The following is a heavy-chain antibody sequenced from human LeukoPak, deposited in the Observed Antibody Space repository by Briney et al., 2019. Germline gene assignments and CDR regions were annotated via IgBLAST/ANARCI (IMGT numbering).Heavy chain of an antibody. CDR1: GFTFSSYA. Sequence: GGSLRLSCAASGFTFSSYAMHWVRQAPGKGLEWVAVISYDGSNKYYADSVKGRFTISRDNSKNTLYLQMNSLRAEDTAVYYCAKSGSSSWLGSFDYWGQGTLVTVSS. J-gene: IGHJ4*02. V-gene: IGHV3-30-3*02. CDR3: AKSGSSSWLGSFDY. CDR2: ISYDGSNK. D-gene: IGHD6-13*01.